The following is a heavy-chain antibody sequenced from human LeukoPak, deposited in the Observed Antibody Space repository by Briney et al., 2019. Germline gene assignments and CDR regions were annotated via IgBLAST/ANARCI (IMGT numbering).Heavy chain of an antibody. D-gene: IGHD3-10*01. CDR2: INHSGST. V-gene: IGHV4-34*01. Sequence: SETLSLTCAVYGGSFSGYYWSWIRQPPGEGLEWIGEINHSGSTNYNPSLKSRVTISVDTSKDQFSLKLSSVTAADTAVYYCARVGEARGIYYYGSGSYFDWFDPWGQGTLVTVSS. J-gene: IGHJ5*02. CDR3: ARVGEARGIYYYGSGSYFDWFDP. CDR1: GGSFSGYY.